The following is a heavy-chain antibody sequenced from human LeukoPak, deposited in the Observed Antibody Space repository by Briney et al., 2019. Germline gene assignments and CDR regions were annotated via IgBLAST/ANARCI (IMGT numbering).Heavy chain of an antibody. CDR1: VASISSYY. D-gene: IGHD1-26*01. Sequence: PSESLSLTRTVSVASISSYYWSWMRPPPGKGREWIGYIYYSGSNNYKPSLKSRVTISVDTSKNQFSLKLSSVTAADTAVYYCARLSIVGATHFDYWGQGTLVTVSS. CDR2: IYYSGSN. J-gene: IGHJ4*02. V-gene: IGHV4-59*08. CDR3: ARLSIVGATHFDY.